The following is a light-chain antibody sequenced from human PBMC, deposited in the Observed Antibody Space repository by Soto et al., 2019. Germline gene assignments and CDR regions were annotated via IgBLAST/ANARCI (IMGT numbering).Light chain of an antibody. CDR1: SSDVGGYNY. J-gene: IGLJ1*01. V-gene: IGLV2-11*01. CDR2: DVS. CDR3: CSYAGSYTYV. Sequence: QSVLTQPRSVSGSPGQSVTISCTGTSSDVGGYNYVSWYQQHPGKAPKLMIYDVSKRPSGVPDRFSGSKSGNTASLTISGLQAEDVADYYCCSYAGSYTYVFGTGTKVNVL.